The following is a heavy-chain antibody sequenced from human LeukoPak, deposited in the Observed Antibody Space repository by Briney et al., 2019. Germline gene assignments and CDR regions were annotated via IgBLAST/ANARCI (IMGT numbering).Heavy chain of an antibody. CDR1: GGSISSYY. J-gene: IGHJ5*02. V-gene: IGHV4-4*07. Sequence: SETLSPTCTVSGGSISSYYWSWIRQPPGKGLEWIWRIYTSGSTNYNPSLKSRVTMSVDTSKKQFSLKLSSVTAADTAVYYCARDVWDDIVVVSWFDPWGQGTLVTVSS. CDR2: IYTSGST. D-gene: IGHD2-15*01. CDR3: ARDVWDDIVVVSWFDP.